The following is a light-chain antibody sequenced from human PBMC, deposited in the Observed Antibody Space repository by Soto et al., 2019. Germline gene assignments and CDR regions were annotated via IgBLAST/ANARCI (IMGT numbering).Light chain of an antibody. CDR2: DAS. CDR3: QQRSNWPPT. Sequence: EIVLTQSPATLSLSPGERATLSCRASQSVSSYLAWYQQKPGQAPRLLLYDASNRTATIPARLSGSGSGTDVTLTISSLEPEDFAVYYCQQRSNWPPTFGQGTKLEIK. CDR1: QSVSSY. V-gene: IGKV3-11*01. J-gene: IGKJ2*01.